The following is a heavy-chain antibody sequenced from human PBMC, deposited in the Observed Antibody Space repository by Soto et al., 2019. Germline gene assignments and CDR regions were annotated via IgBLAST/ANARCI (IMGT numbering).Heavy chain of an antibody. CDR1: GGTFVRHV. D-gene: IGHD2-2*01. CDR3: APPACAATWCSPSPNLDH. J-gene: IGHJ4*02. CDR2: INPLSGIS. V-gene: IGHV1-69*09. Sequence: QVQLVQSGAEVKKPESSVKVSCKTSGGTFVRHVISWVRQAPGQGPEWMGKINPLSGISNYAQKFQDRVTFTADTASSTAYMELSSLRSDDTAVYYCAPPACAATWCSPSPNLDHWGQGTLVTVSS.